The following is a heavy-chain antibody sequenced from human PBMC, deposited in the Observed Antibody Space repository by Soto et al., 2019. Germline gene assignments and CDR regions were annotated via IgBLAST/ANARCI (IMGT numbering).Heavy chain of an antibody. CDR3: VRVGGDDFGPRYYYYGMDV. CDR1: GFTFSSYG. J-gene: IGHJ6*02. CDR2: IWYDGSNK. V-gene: IGHV3-33*01. Sequence: PGGSLRLSCAASGFTFSSYGMHWVRQAPGKGLEWVAVIWYDGSNKYYADSVKGRFTISRDNSKNTLYLQMSSLRAEDTAVYYCVRVGGDDFGPRYYYYGMDVWGQGTTVTVSS. D-gene: IGHD3-3*01.